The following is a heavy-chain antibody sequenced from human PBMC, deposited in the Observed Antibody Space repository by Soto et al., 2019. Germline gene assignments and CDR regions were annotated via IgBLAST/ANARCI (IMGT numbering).Heavy chain of an antibody. CDR3: ARDGYNYGYGVDY. CDR1: GGSISSGGYY. CDR2: IYYSGST. J-gene: IGHJ4*02. D-gene: IGHD5-18*01. V-gene: IGHV4-31*03. Sequence: QVQLQESGPGLVKPSQTLSLTCTVSGGSISSGGYYWSWIRQHPGKGLEWIGYIYYSGSTYYNPALKSRVXXSXDXYKNQFSLKLSSVTAADTAVYYCARDGYNYGYGVDYWGQGTLVTVSS.